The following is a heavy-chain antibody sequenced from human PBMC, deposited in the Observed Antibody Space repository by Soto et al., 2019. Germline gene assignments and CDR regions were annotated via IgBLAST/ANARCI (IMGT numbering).Heavy chain of an antibody. CDR1: GGSISSGGYY. V-gene: IGHV4-31*03. D-gene: IGHD5-18*01. Sequence: QVQLQESGPGLVKPSQTLSLTCTVSGGSISSGGYYWSWIRQHPGKGLGWIGYIYYSGSTYYNPSLKRRVTISVDTSKNQFSLKLSSVTAADTAVYYCASRGYSYGFSLGMDVWGQGTTVTVSS. J-gene: IGHJ6*02. CDR3: ASRGYSYGFSLGMDV. CDR2: IYYSGST.